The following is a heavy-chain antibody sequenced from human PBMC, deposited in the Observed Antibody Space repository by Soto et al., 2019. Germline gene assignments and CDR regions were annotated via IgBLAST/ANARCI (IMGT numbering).Heavy chain of an antibody. Sequence: GGSLRLSCAVSGFTFSTFGMTWVRQAPGKGLEWVSSISGGGVNTYYADSVKGRFTISRDNSKNTLYLQMDSLRAEDTAFYYCGASSGWYKEYWGPGTLVTVSS. CDR1: GFTFSTFG. V-gene: IGHV3-23*01. CDR2: ISGGGVNT. J-gene: IGHJ4*02. D-gene: IGHD6-19*01. CDR3: GASSGWYKEY.